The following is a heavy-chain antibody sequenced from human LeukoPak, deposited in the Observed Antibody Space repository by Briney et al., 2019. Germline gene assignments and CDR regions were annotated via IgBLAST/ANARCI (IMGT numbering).Heavy chain of an antibody. CDR2: MNPNSGHT. V-gene: IGHV1-8*01. CDR1: GYTFTSYD. J-gene: IGHJ4*02. CDR3: ATVTRDCSRASCYNY. Sequence: ASVKVSCKASGYTFTSYDINWVRQATGQGLEGMGGMNPNSGHTGYAQKFQGRITMTRNTPISTAYMELSSLGYEDTAVYYRATVTRDCSRASCYNYWGQGTLVTVSS. D-gene: IGHD2-2*02.